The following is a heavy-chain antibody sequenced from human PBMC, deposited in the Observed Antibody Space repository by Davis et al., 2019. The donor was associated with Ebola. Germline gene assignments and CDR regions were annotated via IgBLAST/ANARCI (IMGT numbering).Heavy chain of an antibody. Sequence: PGGSLRLSCAVSGFTFRSYWMNWVRQTPGRGLEWVANIDPEGSEKNYVDSVKGRFTISRDNSWNILYLEMNRLRVEDTAMYYCMRDTRSYQLPPGYWGLGTVVTVSS. CDR1: GFTFRSYW. V-gene: IGHV3-7*03. J-gene: IGHJ4*02. D-gene: IGHD2-2*01. CDR2: IDPEGSEK. CDR3: MRDTRSYQLPPGY.